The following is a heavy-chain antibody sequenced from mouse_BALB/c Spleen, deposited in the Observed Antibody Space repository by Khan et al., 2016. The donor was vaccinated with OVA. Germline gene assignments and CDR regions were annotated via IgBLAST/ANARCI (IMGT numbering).Heavy chain of an antibody. CDR3: ASHLTGSFAY. J-gene: IGHJ3*01. V-gene: IGHV5-6*02. CDR2: ISSGGDYT. D-gene: IGHD4-1*01. Sequence: EVELVESGGDLVEPGGSLKLSCAASGFTFSSYSMSWVRQTPDKRLEWVATISSGGDYTYYPDIVNGRFTISRDNTKNTLYLQMSSLKSEDTAMYYCASHLTGSFAYWGQGTLVAVSA. CDR1: GFTFSSYS.